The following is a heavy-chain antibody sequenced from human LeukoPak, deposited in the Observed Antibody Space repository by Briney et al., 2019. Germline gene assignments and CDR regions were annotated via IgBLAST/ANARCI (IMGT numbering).Heavy chain of an antibody. Sequence: GASVKVSCKASGYTFTSYDINWVRQAPGQGLEWMGWINPNSGGTNYAQKFQGRVTMTRDTSISTAYMELSRLRSDDTAVYYCASGGYYYDSKSSVGADYWGQGTLVTVSS. D-gene: IGHD3-22*01. V-gene: IGHV1-2*02. J-gene: IGHJ4*02. CDR2: INPNSGGT. CDR1: GYTFTSYD. CDR3: ASGGYYYDSKSSVGADY.